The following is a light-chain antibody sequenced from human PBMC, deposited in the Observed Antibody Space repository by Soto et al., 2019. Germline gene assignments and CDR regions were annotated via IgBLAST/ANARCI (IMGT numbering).Light chain of an antibody. J-gene: IGKJ4*01. CDR1: QSVNSD. V-gene: IGKV3-15*01. Sequence: ETVMTQSPATLSASPGESATLSCRASQSVNSDLAWYQQIPGQAPRLLIYSASTGATGGPARFSGSGSGTEFTLTISSLLSEDFAIYYCQQYNNWPLTFGGGTKVEI. CDR2: SAS. CDR3: QQYNNWPLT.